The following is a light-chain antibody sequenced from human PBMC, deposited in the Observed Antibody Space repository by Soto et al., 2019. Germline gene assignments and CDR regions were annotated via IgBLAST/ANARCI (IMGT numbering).Light chain of an antibody. CDR1: QSISGL. CDR2: KAS. V-gene: IGKV1-5*03. CDR3: QQYNNYGSWT. Sequence: DMQVTQSPSTLSASVGDRVTITCRASQSISGLLAWYQQKPGKAPNLLIYKASTLESGVPSRFSGSGSGTEFTLTISSLQPDDFATYYCQQYNNYGSWTFGQGTKVEIK. J-gene: IGKJ1*01.